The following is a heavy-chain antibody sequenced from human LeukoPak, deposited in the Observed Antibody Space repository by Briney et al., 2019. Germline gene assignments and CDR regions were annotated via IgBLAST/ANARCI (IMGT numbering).Heavy chain of an antibody. CDR3: ARETEYSSSPPCLGY. D-gene: IGHD6-6*01. V-gene: IGHV1-2*02. J-gene: IGHJ4*02. CDR2: INPNSGGT. CDR1: GYTFTGYY. Sequence: ASVRVSCKASGYTFTGYYMHWVRQAPGQGLEWMGWINPNSGGTNYAQKFQGRVTMTRDTSISTAYMELSRLRSDDTAVYYCARETEYSSSPPCLGYWGQGTLVTVSS.